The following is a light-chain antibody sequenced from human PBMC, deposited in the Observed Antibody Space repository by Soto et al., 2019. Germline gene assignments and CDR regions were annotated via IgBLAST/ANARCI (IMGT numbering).Light chain of an antibody. J-gene: IGLJ7*01. CDR3: ETWDTNTRV. V-gene: IGLV4-60*02. CDR2: LEGSGSY. Sequence: QPVLTQSSSASASLGSSVKLTCTLSSGHSSNIIAWHQQQPGKAPRYLMKLEGSGSYNKVSGVPDRFSGSSSGADRYLTISALHFEDEADYYCETWDTNTRVFGGGTQLTVL. CDR1: SGHSSNI.